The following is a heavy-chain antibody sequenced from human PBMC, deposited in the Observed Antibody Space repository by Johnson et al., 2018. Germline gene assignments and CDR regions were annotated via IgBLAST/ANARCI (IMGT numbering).Heavy chain of an antibody. D-gene: IGHD2-15*01. V-gene: IGHV3-9*01. CDR2: LSWNSGSI. J-gene: IGHJ3*02. CDR1: GFTFDDYA. CDR3: AKDLLGYCSGGSCYRNAFDI. Sequence: VQLVESGGGLVQPGRSLRLSCAASGFTFDDYAMHWVRQAPGKGLEWVSGLSWNSGSIGYADSVKGRLNVHRDNAKNSLDRQMNSPRAEDTALYYCAKDLLGYCSGGSCYRNAFDIWGQGTMVTVS.